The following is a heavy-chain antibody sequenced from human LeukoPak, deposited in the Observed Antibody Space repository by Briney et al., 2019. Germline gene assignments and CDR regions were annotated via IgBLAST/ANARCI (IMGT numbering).Heavy chain of an antibody. J-gene: IGHJ6*04. CDR3: ARGGVRYFDAMDV. CDR1: GSTFSSYW. V-gene: IGHV3-74*01. D-gene: IGHD3-9*01. CDR2: INSDESST. Sequence: GGSLRLSCAASGSTFSSYWIHWVRQAPGKGLVWVSRINSDESSTSYADSVKGRFTISRDNAKNTLYLQMNSLSADDMVVYYCARGGVRYFDAMDVWGKGSTVSVSS.